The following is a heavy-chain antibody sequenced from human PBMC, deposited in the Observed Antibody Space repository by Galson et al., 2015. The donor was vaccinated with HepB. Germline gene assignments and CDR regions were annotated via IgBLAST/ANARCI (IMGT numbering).Heavy chain of an antibody. CDR1: GFIFSDYN. CDR3: VRGFWSGHSDVFDI. J-gene: IGHJ3*02. CDR2: IRSSGTTM. D-gene: IGHD3-3*01. V-gene: IGHV3-48*02. Sequence: SLRLSCAVSGFIFSDYNMMWVRQAPSKGLDWVPYIRSSGTTMFYAESVKGRFTISRDNAENSLYLQMNSLRDEDTAVYYCVRGFWSGHSDVFDIWGQGTTVIVSS.